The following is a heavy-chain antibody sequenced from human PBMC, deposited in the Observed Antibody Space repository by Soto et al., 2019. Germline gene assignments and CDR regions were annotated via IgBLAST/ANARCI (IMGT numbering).Heavy chain of an antibody. J-gene: IGHJ6*02. CDR2: INPNSGGT. CDR3: ARAQDYYYYGMDV. CDR1: GYTFTGYY. Sequence: ASVKVSCQASGYTFTGYYMHWVRQAPGQGLEWMGWINPNSGGTNYAQKFQGWVTMTRDTSISTAYMELSRLRSDDTAVYYCARAQDYYYYGMDVWGQGTTVTVSS. V-gene: IGHV1-2*04.